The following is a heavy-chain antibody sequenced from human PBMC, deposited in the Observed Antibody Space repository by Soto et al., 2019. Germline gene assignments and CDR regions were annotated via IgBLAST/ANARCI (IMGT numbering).Heavy chain of an antibody. CDR1: GFTFSSYS. D-gene: IGHD1-26*01. CDR3: VRVMSELYEGAFDI. V-gene: IGHV3-21*01. J-gene: IGHJ3*02. Sequence: EVQLVESGGGLVKPGGSLRLSCAASGFTFSSYSFNWVRQAPGKGLEWVSSIISSLFYIYYADSLKGRFTISRDNAKNSLYLQMNSLRAEDTAVYYCVRVMSELYEGAFDIWGQGTLVTVSS. CDR2: IISSLFYI.